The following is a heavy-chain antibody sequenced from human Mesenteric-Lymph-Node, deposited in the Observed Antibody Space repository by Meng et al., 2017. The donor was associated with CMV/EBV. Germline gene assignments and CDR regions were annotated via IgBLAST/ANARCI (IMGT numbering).Heavy chain of an antibody. D-gene: IGHD4-23*01. CDR2: ISGSGGST. J-gene: IGHJ5*01. CDR3: AKDQMTSGGNSFDS. Sequence: GESLKISCAGSGFTFSPYAMSWVRQAPGKGLEWVSTISGSGGSTYYADSVKGRFTISRDNSKNTLYLQMSSLKTEDTAVYYCAKDQMTSGGNSFDSWGQGTLVTVSS. CDR1: GFTFSPYA. V-gene: IGHV3-23*01.